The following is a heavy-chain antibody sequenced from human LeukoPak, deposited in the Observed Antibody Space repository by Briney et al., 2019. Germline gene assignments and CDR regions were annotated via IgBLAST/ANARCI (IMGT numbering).Heavy chain of an antibody. D-gene: IGHD3-3*01. V-gene: IGHV4-38-2*01. CDR3: ASVVGYDFWSGKKYYFDY. Sequence: PGGSLRLSCAASGFAFSSYAMSWVRQAPGKGLEWIGSIYHSGSTYYNPSLKSRVTISVDTSKNQFSLKLSSVTAADTAVYYCASVVGYDFWSGKKYYFDYWSQGTLVTVSS. J-gene: IGHJ4*02. CDR2: IYHSGST. CDR1: GFAFSSYA.